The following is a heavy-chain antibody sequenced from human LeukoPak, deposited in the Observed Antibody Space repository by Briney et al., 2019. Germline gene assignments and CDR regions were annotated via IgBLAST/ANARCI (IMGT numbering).Heavy chain of an antibody. CDR2: INHNGEMI. CDR3: ARDNDWAFHY. CDR1: GFTFSNYV. J-gene: IGHJ4*02. Sequence: NPGGSLRLSCAASGFTFSNYVMSWVRQAPGKGLEWVSYINHNGEMIFYPDFVKGRFTISIDNAKNSLYLQMNSLRDEDTAVYYCARDNDWAFHYWGQGTLVTVSS. V-gene: IGHV3-48*02. D-gene: IGHD3-9*01.